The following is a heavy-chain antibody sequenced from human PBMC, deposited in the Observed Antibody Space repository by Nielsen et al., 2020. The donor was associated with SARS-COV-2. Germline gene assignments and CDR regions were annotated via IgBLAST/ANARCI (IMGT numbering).Heavy chain of an antibody. CDR2: FHFEDGEK. D-gene: IGHD3-22*01. Sequence: ASVKVSCKISGYPFTDLCLHWVRQAPGKGLEWMGGFHFEDGEKVYAQKFQGRVIMTEDTSTDTASLELRSLTSDDTAVYYCARAERPQLGFYFDTSGQYYFDYWGQGTQVTVSS. V-gene: IGHV1-24*01. CDR3: ARAERPQLGFYFDTSGQYYFDY. J-gene: IGHJ4*02. CDR1: GYPFTDLC.